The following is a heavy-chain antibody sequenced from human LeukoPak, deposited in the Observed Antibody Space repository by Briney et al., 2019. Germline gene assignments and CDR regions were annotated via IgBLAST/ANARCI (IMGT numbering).Heavy chain of an antibody. CDR1: GFTFSDAW. Sequence: GGSLRLSCAASGFTFSDAWMCWVRQAPGKVLEWVGRIKSKSDGGTTDCAAPVKGRFTISRDDSKNTLYLQMNSLKTEDTAVYYCTTDWYYYDSSGYYPIFWGQGTLVTVSS. D-gene: IGHD3-22*01. CDR2: IKSKSDGGTT. J-gene: IGHJ4*02. V-gene: IGHV3-15*01. CDR3: TTDWYYYDSSGYYPIF.